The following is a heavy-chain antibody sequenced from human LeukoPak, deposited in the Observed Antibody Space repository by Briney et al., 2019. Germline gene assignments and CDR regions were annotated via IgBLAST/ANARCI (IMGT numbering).Heavy chain of an antibody. D-gene: IGHD3-10*01. Sequence: PGGSLRLSCAASGFTFSDYWMHWVRQAPGKGLVWVSIINTDTRGTYYADSVKGRFTISRDNAKNTLYLQINSLRAEDTAVYYCARAGPYYFDNWGQGTLVTVSS. CDR1: GFTFSDYW. V-gene: IGHV3-74*01. J-gene: IGHJ4*02. CDR3: ARAGPYYFDN. CDR2: INTDTRGT.